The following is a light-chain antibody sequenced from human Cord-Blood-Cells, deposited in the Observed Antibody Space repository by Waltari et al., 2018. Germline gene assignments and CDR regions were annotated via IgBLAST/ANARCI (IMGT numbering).Light chain of an antibody. Sequence: DIQMTQSPSSLSASVGDRVTITCRASQSISSYLNLYQQKPGKAPKLLIYAASSLQSGVPSRFSGSGAGTDFTHTISSLQPEDFAAYYCQQSYSTPLTFGGGTKVEIK. J-gene: IGKJ4*01. CDR2: AAS. CDR3: QQSYSTPLT. CDR1: QSISSY. V-gene: IGKV1-39*01.